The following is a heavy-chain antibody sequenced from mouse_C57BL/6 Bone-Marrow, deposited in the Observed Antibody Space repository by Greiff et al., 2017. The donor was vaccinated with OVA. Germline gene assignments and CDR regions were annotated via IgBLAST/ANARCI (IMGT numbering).Heavy chain of an antibody. CDR2: IYTGDGDT. J-gene: IGHJ2*01. V-gene: IGHV1-82*01. CDR3: ARWETGTNYFDY. D-gene: IGHD4-1*01. CDR1: GYAISSAW. Sequence: VQLQQSGPELVKPGASVKISCKASGYAISSAWMNWVKQRPGKGLEWIGRIYTGDGDTNYNGKFKGKATLTADKSSSTAYMQLSSLTSEDSAVYFCARWETGTNYFDYWGQGTTLTVSS.